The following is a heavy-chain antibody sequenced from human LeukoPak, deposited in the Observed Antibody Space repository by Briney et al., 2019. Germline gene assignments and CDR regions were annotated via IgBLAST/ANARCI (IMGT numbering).Heavy chain of an antibody. D-gene: IGHD5-24*01. CDR1: GGTLSSYA. Sequence: ASVKVSCKASGGTLSSYAISWVRQAPGQGLEWMGWMNPNSGNTGYAQKFQGRVTITRNTSISTAYMELSSLRSEDTAVYYCAREGRAARWRSDPWGQGTLVTVSS. V-gene: IGHV1-8*03. J-gene: IGHJ5*02. CDR3: AREGRAARWRSDP. CDR2: MNPNSGNT.